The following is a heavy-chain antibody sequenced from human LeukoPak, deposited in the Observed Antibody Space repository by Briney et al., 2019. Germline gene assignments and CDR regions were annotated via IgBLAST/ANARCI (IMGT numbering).Heavy chain of an antibody. D-gene: IGHD1-26*01. CDR1: GFTFSSYS. CDR2: ISSSSSYI. Sequence: KSGGSLRLSCAASGFTFSSYSVNWVRQAPGKGLEWVSSISSSSSYIYYADSVKGRFTISRDNAKNSLYLQMNSLRAEDTAVYYCARDLELGGATDYYGMDVWGQGTTVTVSS. CDR3: ARDLELGGATDYYGMDV. J-gene: IGHJ6*02. V-gene: IGHV3-21*01.